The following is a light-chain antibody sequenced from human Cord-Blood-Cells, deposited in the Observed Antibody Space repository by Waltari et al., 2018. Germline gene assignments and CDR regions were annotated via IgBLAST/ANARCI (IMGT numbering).Light chain of an antibody. Sequence: QSALTQPASVSGSPGPSITISCTGTSSDVGGYNLISWYQQHPGKAPKLMIYVGSKRPSGVSNRFSGSKSGNTASLTISGLHAEDEADYYCCSYAGSSTLVFGGGTKLTVL. CDR1: SSDVGGYNL. J-gene: IGLJ2*01. CDR2: VGS. CDR3: CSYAGSSTLV. V-gene: IGLV2-23*01.